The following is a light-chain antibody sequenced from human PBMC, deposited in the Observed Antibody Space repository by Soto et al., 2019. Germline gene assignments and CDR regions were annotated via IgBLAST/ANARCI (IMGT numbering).Light chain of an antibody. CDR3: SSYAGSNNFVV. V-gene: IGLV2-8*01. CDR2: EVS. J-gene: IGLJ2*01. CDR1: SSDVGAYNY. Sequence: QSVLTQPPSASGSPGQSVTISCTGTSSDVGAYNYVSWYQQHPGKAPKLMIYEVSNRPSGVPDRFSGSKSGNTASLTVSGLQAEDEADDYCSSYAGSNNFVVFGGGTKVTVL.